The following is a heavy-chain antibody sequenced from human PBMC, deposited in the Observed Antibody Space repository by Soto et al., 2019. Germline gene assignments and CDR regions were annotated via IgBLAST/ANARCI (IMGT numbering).Heavy chain of an antibody. D-gene: IGHD3-10*01. CDR1: GGSFSGYY. J-gene: IGHJ5*02. Sequence: PSETLSLTCAVYGGSFSGYYWSWIRQPPGKGLECIGEINHSGSTNSNPPLKSRVTISVDTSKNQFSLKLSSMTAADTAVYYCAREGSGSYSAGWFDPWGQGTLVTVSS. CDR2: INHSGST. V-gene: IGHV4-34*01. CDR3: AREGSGSYSAGWFDP.